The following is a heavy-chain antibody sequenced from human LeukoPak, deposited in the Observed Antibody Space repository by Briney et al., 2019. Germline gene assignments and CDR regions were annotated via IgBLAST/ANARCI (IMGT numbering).Heavy chain of an antibody. CDR2: ISSSSSTI. D-gene: IGHD3-3*01. J-gene: IGHJ4*02. Sequence: GGSLRLSCVASGFTFSGYNMHWVRQAPGKGLEWVSYISSSSSTIYYADSVKGRFTISRDNAENSLYLQMNSLKVEDTAVYYCSRDLGLEGYWSQGSLVTVSS. CDR1: GFTFSGYN. CDR3: SRDLGLEGY. V-gene: IGHV3-48*01.